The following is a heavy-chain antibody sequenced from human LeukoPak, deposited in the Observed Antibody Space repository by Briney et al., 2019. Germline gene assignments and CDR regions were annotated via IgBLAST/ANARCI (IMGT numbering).Heavy chain of an antibody. CDR1: GYTFTSYD. V-gene: IGHV1-8*01. Sequence: GASVKVSCKASGYTFTSYDINWVRQATGQGLEWMGWMNPNSGNTGYAQKLQGRVTMTTDTSTSTAYMELRSLRSDDTAVYYCARDTGRYDIANWFDPWGQGTLVTVSS. D-gene: IGHD3-9*01. J-gene: IGHJ5*02. CDR3: ARDTGRYDIANWFDP. CDR2: MNPNSGNT.